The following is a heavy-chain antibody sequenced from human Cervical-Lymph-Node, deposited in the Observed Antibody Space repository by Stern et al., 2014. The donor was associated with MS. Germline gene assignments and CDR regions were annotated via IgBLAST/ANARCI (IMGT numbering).Heavy chain of an antibody. V-gene: IGHV2-5*01. CDR2: IYWSDDK. CDR3: VHDLRWTRLDY. Sequence: SGPTLVKPTQTLTLTCTFSGFSLSTSGVGVGWIRQPPGKALEWLALIYWSDDKRYSPSLKSRLTITKDTSKNQVVFTMTNIDPMDTATYYCVHDLRWTRLDYWGQGILVTVSS. D-gene: IGHD4-23*01. J-gene: IGHJ4*02. CDR1: GFSLSTSGVG.